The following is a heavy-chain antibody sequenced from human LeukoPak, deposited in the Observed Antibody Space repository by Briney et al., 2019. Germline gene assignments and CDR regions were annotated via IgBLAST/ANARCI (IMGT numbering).Heavy chain of an antibody. CDR3: ARELRRDKY. Sequence: ASVKASCKASGYTFSSYDINWVRQATGQGLEWMGYMNPGSGNTGYAQNFQGRVILTVNTSITTAYMELSSLRPEDTAVYYCARELRRDKYWGQGTLVTVSP. CDR2: MNPGSGNT. D-gene: IGHD1-1*01. CDR1: GYTFSSYD. V-gene: IGHV1-8*01. J-gene: IGHJ4*02.